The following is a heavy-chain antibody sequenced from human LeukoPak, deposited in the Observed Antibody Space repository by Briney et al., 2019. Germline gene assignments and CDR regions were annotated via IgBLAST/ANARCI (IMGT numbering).Heavy chain of an antibody. D-gene: IGHD3-16*01. CDR1: GYTFTSYD. V-gene: IGHV1-8*01. CDR2: MNPNSGNT. CDR3: ARVMTFGGVINY. Sequence: ASVKVSCKASGYTFTSYDINWVRQATGQGLEWMGWMNPNSGNTGYAQKFQGRVTMTMNTAISTAYMELSSLRSEDTAVYCCARVMTFGGVINYWGQGTLVTVSS. J-gene: IGHJ4*02.